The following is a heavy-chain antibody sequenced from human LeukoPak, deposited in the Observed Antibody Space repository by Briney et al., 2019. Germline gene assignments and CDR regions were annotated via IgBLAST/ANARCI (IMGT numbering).Heavy chain of an antibody. J-gene: IGHJ4*02. Sequence: SQTLSLTCAIPGDSVSSNSAAWSWIRQSPSRGLEWLGRTYYRSKWYNDYATSVKSRITINPDTSKNQFSLQLNSVTPEDTAVYYCARGAYSSVWYWGQGSLVTVSS. V-gene: IGHV6-1*01. CDR1: GDSVSSNSAA. CDR2: TYYRSKWYN. D-gene: IGHD6-19*01. CDR3: ARGAYSSVWY.